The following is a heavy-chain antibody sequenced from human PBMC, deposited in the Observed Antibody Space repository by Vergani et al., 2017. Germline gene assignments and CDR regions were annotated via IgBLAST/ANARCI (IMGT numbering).Heavy chain of an antibody. CDR3: ARVAVAGPEYFQH. CDR2: IIPIFGTT. CDR1: GGTFSSNS. Sequence: QGQLAQSGAEVKKPGSSVKVSCKASGGTFSSNSISWVRQAPGQGLEWMGRIIPIFGTTSYAQKFQGRVTILADESTSTAYMELSSLRSEDTAVYYCARVAVAGPEYFQHWGQGTLVTVSS. D-gene: IGHD6-19*01. V-gene: IGHV1-69*13. J-gene: IGHJ1*01.